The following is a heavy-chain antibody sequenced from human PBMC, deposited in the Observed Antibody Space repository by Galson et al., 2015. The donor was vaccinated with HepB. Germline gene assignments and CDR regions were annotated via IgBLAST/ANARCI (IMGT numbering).Heavy chain of an antibody. V-gene: IGHV3-7*03. Sequence: SLSLSCAASGFSFSGFWLTWVRKTPEKGLEWVANMKEDGSQKYYVDSVKGRFTISRDNAKESLYLQMNSLRVDDTAVYYCARGRRDASNSWHFFDYWGQGTLVTVSS. CDR3: ARGRRDASNSWHFFDY. CDR2: MKEDGSQK. CDR1: GFSFSGFW. J-gene: IGHJ4*02. D-gene: IGHD5-24*01.